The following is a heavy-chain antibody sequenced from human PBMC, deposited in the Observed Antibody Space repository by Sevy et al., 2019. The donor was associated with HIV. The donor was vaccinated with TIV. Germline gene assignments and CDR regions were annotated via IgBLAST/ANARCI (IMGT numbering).Heavy chain of an antibody. Sequence: ASVKVSCKASGYTFTSYDINWVRQATGQGLEWMGWMNPNSGNTGYPQKFQGRVTMTRNTSISTAYMELSSLRSEDTAVYYCARGGGYCSGGSCSNDRFDPWGQGTLVTVSS. V-gene: IGHV1-8*01. CDR3: ARGGGYCSGGSCSNDRFDP. J-gene: IGHJ5*02. CDR1: GYTFTSYD. D-gene: IGHD2-15*01. CDR2: MNPNSGNT.